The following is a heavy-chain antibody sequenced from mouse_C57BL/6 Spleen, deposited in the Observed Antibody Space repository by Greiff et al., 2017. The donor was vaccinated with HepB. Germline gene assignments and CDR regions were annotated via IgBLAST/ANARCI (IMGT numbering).Heavy chain of an antibody. D-gene: IGHD4-1*01. V-gene: IGHV1-26*01. CDR2: INPNNGGT. J-gene: IGHJ2*01. CDR3: AEGTGTYYFDY. CDR1: GYTFTDYY. Sequence: EVQLQQSGPELVKPGASVKISCKASGYTFTDYYMNWVKQSHGKSLEWIGDINPNNGGTSYNQKFKGKATLTVDKSSSTAYMELRSLTSEDSAVYYCAEGTGTYYFDYWGQGTTLTVSS.